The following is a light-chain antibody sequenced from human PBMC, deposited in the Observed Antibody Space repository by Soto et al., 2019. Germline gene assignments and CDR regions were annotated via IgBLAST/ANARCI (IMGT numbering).Light chain of an antibody. V-gene: IGKV3-20*01. Sequence: EIVLTQSPDTLSLSPGERATVSCRASQSVSNNDLAWYQQRPGQAPRLVLYGASTRPTGIPDRFSGSGSGTEFTLTISRLEPEDFAVYYCHQYSSSPPYTFGRGTKLDIK. CDR2: GAS. CDR3: HQYSSSPPYT. CDR1: QSVSNND. J-gene: IGKJ2*01.